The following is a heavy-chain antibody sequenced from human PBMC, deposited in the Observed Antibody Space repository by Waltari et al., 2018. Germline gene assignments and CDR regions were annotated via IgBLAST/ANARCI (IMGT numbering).Heavy chain of an antibody. J-gene: IGHJ4*02. V-gene: IGHV3-7*04. Sequence: EVQLVESGGGLVQPGGSLRLSCAGSGFTLSRYWMSWVRQAPGKGLEWVANIKEDGNEKYYVDSVMGRFTISRDNAKNSLHLQMNSLRADDTAVYYCARGPYWGQGTLVTVSS. CDR1: GFTLSRYW. CDR2: IKEDGNEK. CDR3: ARGPY.